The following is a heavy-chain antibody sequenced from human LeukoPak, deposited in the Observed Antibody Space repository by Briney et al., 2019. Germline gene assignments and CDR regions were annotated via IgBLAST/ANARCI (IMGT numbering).Heavy chain of an antibody. CDR3: ARRGDIRVMGATDY. CDR2: INPGNSET. V-gene: IGHV5-51*01. D-gene: IGHD1-26*01. J-gene: IGHJ4*02. CDR1: GSIFSNNW. Sequence: PGESLQISCRASGSIFSNNWIGWVRPVPGKGLEWMGIINPGNSETRYSPSLQGQVTISADKSITTAYLQWSSLRASDTAMYYCARRGDIRVMGATDYWGQGTLVTVSS.